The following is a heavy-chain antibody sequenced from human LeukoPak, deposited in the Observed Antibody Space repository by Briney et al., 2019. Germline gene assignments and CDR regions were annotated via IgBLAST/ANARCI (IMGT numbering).Heavy chain of an antibody. CDR1: GFIFSNYR. CDR3: ARDPIYGDLDY. D-gene: IGHD4-17*01. V-gene: IGHV3-7*01. Sequence: QPGGSLRLSCAASGFIFSNYRMAWVRQAPGKGLEWVANIKKDGSEKYYVGSVEGRFAISRDNAKNSLYLQMNSLRPEDTAVYYCARDPIYGDLDYWGQGTRVTVSS. J-gene: IGHJ4*02. CDR2: IKKDGSEK.